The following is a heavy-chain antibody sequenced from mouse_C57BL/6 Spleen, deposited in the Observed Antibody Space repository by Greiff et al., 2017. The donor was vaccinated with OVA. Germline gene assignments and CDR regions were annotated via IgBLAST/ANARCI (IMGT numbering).Heavy chain of an antibody. D-gene: IGHD2-3*01. Sequence: EVQLQQSGAELVRPGASVKLSCTASGFNIKDDYMPWVKQRPEQGLEWIGWIDPENGDTEYASKFQGKATITADTSSNTAYLQLSSLTSEYTAVYYCTTRDDGYFLDYWGQGTTLTVSS. CDR1: GFNIKDDY. CDR2: IDPENGDT. CDR3: TTRDDGYFLDY. J-gene: IGHJ2*01. V-gene: IGHV14-4*01.